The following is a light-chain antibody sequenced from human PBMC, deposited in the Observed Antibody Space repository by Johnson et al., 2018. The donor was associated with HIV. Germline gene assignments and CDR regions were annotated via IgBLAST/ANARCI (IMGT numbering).Light chain of an antibody. CDR1: GSNIGDNY. Sequence: QSVLTQPPSVSAAPGQKVTISCSGIGSNIGDNYVSWYQHLPGTAPRLLIYDDIKRPSGIPDRFSGSKSGTSATLGITGLQTGDEADYYCGTWDTSLSAGHVFGPGTRVTVL. CDR2: DDI. CDR3: GTWDTSLSAGHV. V-gene: IGLV1-51*01. J-gene: IGLJ1*01.